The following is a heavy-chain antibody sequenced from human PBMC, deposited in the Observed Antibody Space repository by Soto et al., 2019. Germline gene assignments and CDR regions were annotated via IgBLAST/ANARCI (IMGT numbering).Heavy chain of an antibody. CDR2: IYPGDSDT. D-gene: IGHD4-17*01. CDR3: ASSQTTSDAFDI. CDR1: GFTFSDSI. V-gene: IGHV5-51*01. J-gene: IGHJ3*02. Sequence: PGGSLRLSCAASGFTFSDSIVHWVRQASGKGLEWMGIIYPGDSDTRYSPSFQGQVTISADKSISTAYLQWSSLKASDTAMYYCASSQTTSDAFDIWGQGTMVTVSS.